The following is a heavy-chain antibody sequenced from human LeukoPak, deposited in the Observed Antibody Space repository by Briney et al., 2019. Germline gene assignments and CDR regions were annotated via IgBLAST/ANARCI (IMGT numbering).Heavy chain of an antibody. CDR2: IYSSGST. J-gene: IGHJ6*03. V-gene: IGHV4-39*07. CDR1: GDSITTTTYY. CDR3: ATERVTRIVLVVMDV. D-gene: IGHD3-22*01. Sequence: PSETLSLTCTVSGDSITTTTYYWGWIRQPPGRGLEWIGSIYSSGSTFYNSSLKSRVTISLDTSKNQISLKLSSVTAADTAVYFCATERVTRIVLVVMDVWGKGTTVTVSS.